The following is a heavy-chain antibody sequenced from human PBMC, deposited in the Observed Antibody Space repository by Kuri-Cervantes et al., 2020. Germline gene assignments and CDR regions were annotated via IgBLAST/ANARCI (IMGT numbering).Heavy chain of an antibody. CDR1: GFTFSDYY. D-gene: IGHD6-13*01. V-gene: IGHV3-11*04. CDR2: ISSSGSTI. J-gene: IGHJ4*02. CDR3: ARDNAVEMYSSSRYTFDY. Sequence: GGSLRLSCAASGFTFSDYYMSWIRQAPGKGLEWVSYISSSGSTIYYADSVKGRFTISRDNAKNSLYLQMNSLRAEDTAVYYCARDNAVEMYSSSRYTFDYWGQGTLVTVSS.